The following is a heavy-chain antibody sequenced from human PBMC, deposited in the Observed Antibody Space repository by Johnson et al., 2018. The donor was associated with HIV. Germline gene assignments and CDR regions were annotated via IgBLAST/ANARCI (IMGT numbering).Heavy chain of an antibody. CDR1: GFTFSSYA. CDR3: ARDQVDRGGAFDI. V-gene: IGHV3-30-3*01. Sequence: QVQLVESGGGVVQPGGSLRLSCAASGFTFSSYAMHWVRQAPGKGLEWVAVISYDGSNKYYADSVKGRFTMSRDNAKKSLYLQMNSLRAEDTAVYYCARDQVDRGGAFDIWGQGTMVTVSS. D-gene: IGHD5-12*01. J-gene: IGHJ3*02. CDR2: ISYDGSNK.